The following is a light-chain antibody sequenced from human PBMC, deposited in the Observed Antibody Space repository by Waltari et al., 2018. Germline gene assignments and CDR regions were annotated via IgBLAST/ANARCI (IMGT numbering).Light chain of an antibody. J-gene: IGLJ3*02. CDR1: SSSVPIIPS. CDR3: VRYMGSDIL. V-gene: IGLV8-61*01. Sequence: HTYVTRAPSFSVHPGGTVTRSCCLRSSSVPIIPSPSWYPQTPGQAPRSLISSTNTRSSGVPDRFYGSILGNKAALTITGGQADDVSDYYCVRYMGSDILFGGGTQVTVL. CDR2: STN.